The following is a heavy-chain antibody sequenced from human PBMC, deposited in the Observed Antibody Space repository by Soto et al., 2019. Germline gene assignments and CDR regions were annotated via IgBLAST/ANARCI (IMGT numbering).Heavy chain of an antibody. CDR2: ISSSGSTI. CDR1: GFTFSSYE. V-gene: IGHV3-48*03. D-gene: IGHD6-13*01. Sequence: PGGSLRLSCAASGFTFSSYEMNWVRQAPGKGLEWVSYISSSGSTIYYADSVKGRFTISRDNAKNSLYLQMNSLRAEDTAVYYCVAESAVEGSEQQLVDYWGQGTLVTVSS. CDR3: VAESAVEGSEQQLVDY. J-gene: IGHJ4*02.